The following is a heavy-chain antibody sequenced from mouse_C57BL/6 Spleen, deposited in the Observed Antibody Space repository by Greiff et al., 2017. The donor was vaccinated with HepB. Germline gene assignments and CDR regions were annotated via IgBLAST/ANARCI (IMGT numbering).Heavy chain of an antibody. D-gene: IGHD2-5*01. J-gene: IGHJ2*01. V-gene: IGHV1-76*01. CDR2: IYPGSGNT. CDR1: GYTFTDYY. CDR3: ARRGSNYGYFDY. Sequence: QVQLKESGAELVRPGASVKLSCKASGYTFTDYYINWVKQRPGQGLEWIARIYPGSGNTYYNEKFKGKATLTAEQSSSTAYMQLSSLTSEDSAVYFWARRGSNYGYFDYWGQGTTLTVSS.